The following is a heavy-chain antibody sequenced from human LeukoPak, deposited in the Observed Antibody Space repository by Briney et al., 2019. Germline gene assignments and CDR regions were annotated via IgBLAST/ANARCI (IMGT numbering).Heavy chain of an antibody. CDR1: GFSFSSFA. V-gene: IGHV3-30-3*01. CDR2: ISYDGSNK. D-gene: IGHD6-13*01. CDR3: ARDQMISAAGLDY. J-gene: IGHJ4*02. Sequence: GRSLRLSCTASGFSFSSFAMHWVRQAPGKGLEWVAVISYDGSNKYFADSVKGRFTISRDNSKNTLCLQMNSLRAEDTAVYYCARDQMISAAGLDYWGQGTLVTVSS.